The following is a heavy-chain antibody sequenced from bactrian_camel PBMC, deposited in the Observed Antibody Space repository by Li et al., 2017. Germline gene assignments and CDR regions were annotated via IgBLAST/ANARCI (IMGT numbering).Heavy chain of an antibody. CDR2: INSGAGST. Sequence: QLVESGGGLVQPGGSLTLSCTASGFTFSNSDVSWVRQAPGKRLEWVSAINSGAGSTYYADSVKGRFTISRDNAKNTLYLQSNSLKTEDTAMYYCCIYSRNYWGQGTQVTVS. CDR1: GFTFSNSD. J-gene: IGHJ4*01. CDR3: CIYSRNY. V-gene: IGHV3S40*01.